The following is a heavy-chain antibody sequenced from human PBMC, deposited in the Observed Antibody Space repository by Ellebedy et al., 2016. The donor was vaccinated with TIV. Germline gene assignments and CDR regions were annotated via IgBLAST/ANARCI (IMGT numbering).Heavy chain of an antibody. CDR3: ANWDYSGSYSLLDAFDI. CDR1: GFTFSSYS. CDR2: ISSSSSYI. V-gene: IGHV3-21*01. Sequence: GGSLRLSCAASGFTFSSYSMNWVRQAPGKGLEWVSSISSSSSYIYYADSVKGRFTISRDNAKNSLYLQMNSLRAEDTAAYYCANWDYSGSYSLLDAFDIWGQGTMVTVSS. D-gene: IGHD1-26*01. J-gene: IGHJ3*02.